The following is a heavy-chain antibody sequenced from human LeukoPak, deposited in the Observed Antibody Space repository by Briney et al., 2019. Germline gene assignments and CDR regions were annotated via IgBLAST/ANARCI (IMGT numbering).Heavy chain of an antibody. CDR1: VGSFSGYY. V-gene: IGHV4-34*01. D-gene: IGHD2-21*01. Sequence: SETLSLTCAVYVGSFSGYYWSWIRQPPGKGPEWIGEINHSGSTNYNPSLKSRVTISVDTSKNQFSLKLSSVTAAYTAVYYCARGIPSDPWGQGTLVTVSS. CDR2: INHSGST. J-gene: IGHJ5*02. CDR3: ARGIPSDP.